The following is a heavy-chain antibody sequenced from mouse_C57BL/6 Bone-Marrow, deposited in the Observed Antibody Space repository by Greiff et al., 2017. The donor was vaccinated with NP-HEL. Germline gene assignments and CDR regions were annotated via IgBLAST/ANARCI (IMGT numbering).Heavy chain of an antibody. CDR2: ISSCGSYT. Sequence: EVHLLESGGDLVKPGGSLKLSCAASGFTFSSYGMSWVRQTPDKRLEWVATISSCGSYTYYPDSVKGRFTISRDNAKNTLYLQMSSLKSEDTAMYYCARDYYGSSYVAYWGQGTLVTVSA. D-gene: IGHD1-1*01. CDR3: ARDYYGSSYVAY. CDR1: GFTFSSYG. V-gene: IGHV5-6*01. J-gene: IGHJ3*01.